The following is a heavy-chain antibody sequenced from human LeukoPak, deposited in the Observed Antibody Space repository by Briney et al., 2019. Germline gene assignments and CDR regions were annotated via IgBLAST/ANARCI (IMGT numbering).Heavy chain of an antibody. CDR1: GFTFSSYF. J-gene: IGHJ4*02. Sequence: GGSLRLSCAASGFTFSSYFMNWVRQAPGKGLEWVSSISSSSTYIYYADSVKGRFTISRDNSKNTLYLQMNSLRAEDTAVYYCAKSLTTSGFAPDYWGQGTLVTVSS. CDR2: ISSSSTYI. D-gene: IGHD2/OR15-2a*01. V-gene: IGHV3-21*01. CDR3: AKSLTTSGFAPDY.